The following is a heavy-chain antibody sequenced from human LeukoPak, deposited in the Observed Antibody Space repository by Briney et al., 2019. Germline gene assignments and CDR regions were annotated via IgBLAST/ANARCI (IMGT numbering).Heavy chain of an antibody. CDR2: IYYSGST. V-gene: IGHV4-59*08. CDR1: GGSFSGYY. D-gene: IGHD1-1*01. J-gene: IGHJ6*02. Sequence: KPSETLSLTCAVYGGSFSGYYWSWIRQPPGKGLEWIGYIYYSGSTNYNPSLKSRVTISVDTSKNQFSLKLSSVTAADTAVYYCARRTKKTYYYGMDVWGQGTTVTVSS. CDR3: ARRTKKTYYYGMDV.